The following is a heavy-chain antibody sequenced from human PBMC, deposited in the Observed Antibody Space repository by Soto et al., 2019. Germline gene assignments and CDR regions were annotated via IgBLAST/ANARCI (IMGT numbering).Heavy chain of an antibody. D-gene: IGHD4-17*01. V-gene: IGHV3-23*01. Sequence: EVQLLXXGGGLVQPGGXLXLXXAXXXFNXNYYGMSWXXXAPGKGLEWVSIVTGNGDITYYTDSVKGRFTTSRXXXEXXXWLQMNSLRVEDTAIYYCATSHYGEMDWGQGTLVTVXS. CDR1: XFNXNYYG. J-gene: IGHJ4*02. CDR2: VTGNGDIT. CDR3: ATSHYGEMD.